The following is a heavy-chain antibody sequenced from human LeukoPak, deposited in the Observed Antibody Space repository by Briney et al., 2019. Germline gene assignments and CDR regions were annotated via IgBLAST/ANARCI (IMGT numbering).Heavy chain of an antibody. D-gene: IGHD3-3*01. CDR2: ISGSGGST. J-gene: IGHJ6*02. Sequence: PGGSLRLSCAASGFTFSSYAMSWVRQAPGKGLEWVSAISGSGGSTYYADSVKGRFTISRDNSKNTLYLQMNSLRAEDTAVYYCASDYDFWSGYPTYYYYYGMDVWGQRTTVTVSS. CDR1: GFTFSSYA. V-gene: IGHV3-23*01. CDR3: ASDYDFWSGYPTYYYYYGMDV.